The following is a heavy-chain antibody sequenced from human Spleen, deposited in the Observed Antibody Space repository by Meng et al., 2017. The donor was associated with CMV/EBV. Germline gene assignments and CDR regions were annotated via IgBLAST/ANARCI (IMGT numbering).Heavy chain of an antibody. Sequence: GESLKISCAASGFTFSSYAMHWVRQAPGKGLEWVAVISYDGSNKYYADSVKGRFTISRDNSKNTLYLQMNRLTAEDTAVYYCVRDLVGYSSSWHPFDYWGQGTLVTVSS. CDR1: GFTFSSYA. V-gene: IGHV3-30*04. D-gene: IGHD6-13*01. J-gene: IGHJ4*02. CDR3: VRDLVGYSSSWHPFDY. CDR2: ISYDGSNK.